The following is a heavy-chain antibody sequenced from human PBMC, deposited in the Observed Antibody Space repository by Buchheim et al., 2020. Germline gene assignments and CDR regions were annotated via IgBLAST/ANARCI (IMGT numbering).Heavy chain of an antibody. CDR1: GFSLSTSGVG. J-gene: IGHJ6*02. CDR3: AHRRCSGGSCYLDV. Sequence: QITLKESGPTLVKPTQTLTLTCTFSGFSLSTSGVGVGWIRQPPGKALEWLALIYWNDDKRYSPSLKSRLTITKDTSKNQEVLTMTNMDPVDTATYYCAHRRCSGGSCYLDVWGQGTT. D-gene: IGHD2-15*01. V-gene: IGHV2-5*01. CDR2: IYWNDDK.